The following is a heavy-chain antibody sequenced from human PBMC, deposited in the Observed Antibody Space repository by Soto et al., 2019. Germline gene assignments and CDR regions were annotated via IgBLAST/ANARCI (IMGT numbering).Heavy chain of an antibody. D-gene: IGHD6-19*01. J-gene: IGHJ4*02. Sequence: EVQLVESGGGLVQPGGSLRLSCVASGFTFGSYWMHWVRQAPGKGLVWVSRIKSDGSHTSYADSVKGRFTISRDNAKNTLYLQMNSLRAEDTAVYYCARDYYSSGDYWGQGTLVTVSS. V-gene: IGHV3-74*01. CDR3: ARDYYSSGDY. CDR1: GFTFGSYW. CDR2: IKSDGSHT.